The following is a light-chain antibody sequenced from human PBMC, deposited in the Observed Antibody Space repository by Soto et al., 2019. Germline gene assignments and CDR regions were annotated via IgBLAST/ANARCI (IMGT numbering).Light chain of an antibody. V-gene: IGKV3-11*01. CDR2: GAS. J-gene: IGKJ4*01. CDR1: QSVSSN. Sequence: MTQSPATLSVSPGERAILSCRASQSVSSNLAWYQQKPGQAPRLLIYGASTRPIGIPARFSGSGSGTDFTLTISSLEPEDFAVYYCRQRSNWLTFGGGTKVDIK. CDR3: RQRSNWLT.